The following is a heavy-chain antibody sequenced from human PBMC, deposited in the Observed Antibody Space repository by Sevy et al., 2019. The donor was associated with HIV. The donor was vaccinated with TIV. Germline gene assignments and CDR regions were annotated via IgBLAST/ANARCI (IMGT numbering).Heavy chain of an antibody. D-gene: IGHD5-18*01. CDR3: ARDAGGYNDVPGGD. CDR2: IAYEGSSK. Sequence: GGSLRLSCAASGFTFRTYGMHWVRQAPGKGLEWVAVIAYEGSSKYYADSVKGRFTISRDNSKNMLYLQMNSLRAEDTAVYYCARDAGGYNDVPGGDWGQGTLVTVSS. V-gene: IGHV3-30*03. CDR1: GFTFRTYG. J-gene: IGHJ4*02.